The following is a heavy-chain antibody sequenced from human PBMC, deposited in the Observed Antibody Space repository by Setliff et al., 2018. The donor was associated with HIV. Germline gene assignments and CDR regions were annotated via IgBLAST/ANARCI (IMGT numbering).Heavy chain of an antibody. D-gene: IGHD3-9*01. V-gene: IGHV1-24*01. CDR1: GYSLTELS. J-gene: IGHJ3*02. CDR2: FDPEDNET. Sequence: APVKVSCKVSGYSLTELSIHWVRQAPGEGLEWMGGFDPEDNETVYAEKFQGRVTMTEDTSPDTAYMALSSLRSEDTAMYYCATSSFYDILTAPTPGVFDIWGQGTMVTVSS. CDR3: ATSSFYDILTAPTPGVFDI.